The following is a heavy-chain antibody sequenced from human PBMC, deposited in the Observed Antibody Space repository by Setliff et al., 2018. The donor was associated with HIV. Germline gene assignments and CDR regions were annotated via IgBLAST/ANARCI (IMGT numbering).Heavy chain of an antibody. CDR3: AGSRGYFAKAD. CDR2: INQDGREK. D-gene: IGHD3-22*01. J-gene: IGHJ4*02. V-gene: IGHV3-7*01. CDR1: GFTFSSYW. Sequence: GGSLRLSCAASGFTFSSYWMHWVRQAPGKGLEWVANINQDGREKYYVDSVKGRFTISRDNAKDLLYLQMNSLRGEDTAVYYCAGSRGYFAKADWGQGTLVTVSS.